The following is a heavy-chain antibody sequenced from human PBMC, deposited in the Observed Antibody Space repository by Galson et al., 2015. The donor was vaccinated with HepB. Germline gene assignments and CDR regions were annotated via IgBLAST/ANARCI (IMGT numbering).Heavy chain of an antibody. J-gene: IGHJ4*02. CDR1: RFTFSAYA. CDR3: ARASIDYDILTGLDS. D-gene: IGHD3-9*01. V-gene: IGHV3-30-3*01. Sequence: SLRLSCAASRFTFSAYAMHWVRQTPGKGLEWVASISYDESDKYYAHSVKGRFTVSRDNSKNTMYLQMNSLRVEDAAVYYCARASIDYDILTGLDSWGQGTRVSVSS. CDR2: ISYDESDK.